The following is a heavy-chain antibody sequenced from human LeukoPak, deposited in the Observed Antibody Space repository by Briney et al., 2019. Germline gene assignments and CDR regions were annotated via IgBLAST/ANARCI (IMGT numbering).Heavy chain of an antibody. D-gene: IGHD3-10*01. CDR3: AKVQHPSPSEVRGAIDDAFDI. V-gene: IGHV3-23*01. CDR1: GFTFSSYA. J-gene: IGHJ3*02. Sequence: GGSLRLSCAASGFTFSSYAMSWVRQAPGKGLEWVSAISGSGGSTYYADSVKGRFTISRDNSKNTLYLQMNSLRAEDTAVYYCAKVQHPSPSEVRGAIDDAFDIWGQGTMVTVSS. CDR2: ISGSGGST.